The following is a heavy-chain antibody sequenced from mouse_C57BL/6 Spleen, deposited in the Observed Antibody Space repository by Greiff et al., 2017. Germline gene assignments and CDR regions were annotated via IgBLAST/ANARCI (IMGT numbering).Heavy chain of an antibody. Sequence: EVQLVESGGGLVKPGGSLKLSCAASGFTFSDYGMHWVRQAPEKGLEWVAYISSGSSTIYYADTVKGRFTISRDNAKNTLFLQMTSLMSEDTAMYYCARTYYDYDEGFYYFDYWGQGTTLTVSS. CDR2: ISSGSSTI. D-gene: IGHD2-4*01. CDR1: GFTFSDYG. V-gene: IGHV5-17*01. CDR3: ARTYYDYDEGFYYFDY. J-gene: IGHJ2*01.